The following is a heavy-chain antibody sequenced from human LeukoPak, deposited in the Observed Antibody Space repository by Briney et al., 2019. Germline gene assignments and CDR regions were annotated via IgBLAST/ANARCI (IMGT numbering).Heavy chain of an antibody. CDR1: GFTFSSYA. J-gene: IGHJ4*02. D-gene: IGHD3-22*01. Sequence: GRSLRLSCAASGFTFSSYAMHWVRQAPGKGLEWVAVISYDGSNKYYADSVKGRLNTLYLKMKSLRAEDTAVYYCAKPVGYYSYFDYWGQGTLVTVSS. CDR2: ISYDGSNK. CDR3: AKPVGYYSYFDY. V-gene: IGHV3-30-3*01.